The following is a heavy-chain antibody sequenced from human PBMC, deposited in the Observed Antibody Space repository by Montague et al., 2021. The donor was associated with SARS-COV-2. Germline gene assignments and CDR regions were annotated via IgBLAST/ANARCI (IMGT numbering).Heavy chain of an antibody. CDR3: VSPTYYYDSSGSDAFDI. D-gene: IGHD3-22*01. CDR1: SPSIVTSSSG. Sequence: SETLSLTCPVPSPSIVTSSSGSGWMRPRPRTGQGCIGNTDFSVRTYYNPSLKSRVTISVDTSKNQFSLKLSSVTAADTAVYCCVSPTYYYDSSGSDAFDIWGQGTMVTVSS. J-gene: IGHJ3*02. V-gene: IGHV4-39*01. CDR2: TDFSVRT.